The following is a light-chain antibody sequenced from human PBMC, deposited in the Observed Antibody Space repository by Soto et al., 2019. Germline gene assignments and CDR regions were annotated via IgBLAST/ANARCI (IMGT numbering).Light chain of an antibody. CDR1: QSVLYSSNNKNY. V-gene: IGKV4-1*01. Sequence: DIVLTQSPDSLALSLGERATINCKSSQSVLYSSNNKNYLARYQLKSGQPPKLLFYWASTRESGVPDRFSASGSGTDFTLTINSLQAEDVAVYYCHQFYRSGSFGQGTNLEIK. CDR2: WAS. CDR3: HQFYRSGS. J-gene: IGKJ2*03.